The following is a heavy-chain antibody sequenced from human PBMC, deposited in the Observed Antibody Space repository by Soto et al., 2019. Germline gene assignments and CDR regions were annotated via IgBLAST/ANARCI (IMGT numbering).Heavy chain of an antibody. CDR3: ARASRRTGFVIAEADPDWFDP. Sequence: SVKVSCKASGGTFSSYAISWVRQAPGQGLEWMGGIIPIFGTANYAQKFQGRVTITADESTSTAYMELSSLRSEDTAVYYCARASRRTGFVIAEADPDWFDPWGQGTLVTVSS. CDR1: GGTFSSYA. V-gene: IGHV1-69*13. CDR2: IIPIFGTA. J-gene: IGHJ5*02. D-gene: IGHD6-13*01.